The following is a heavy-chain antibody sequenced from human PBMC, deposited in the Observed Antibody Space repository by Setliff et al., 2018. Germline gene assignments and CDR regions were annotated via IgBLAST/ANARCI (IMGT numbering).Heavy chain of an antibody. Sequence: GALRLSCAVSGLTFSSYAMNWVRQAPGKGPEWVAIMYSGGLMDYADSLRGRFTISRSNSKNTIYLQINDLRLEDTAVYFCARAGTVGELIAGWDSWGQGTLVTVSS. V-gene: IGHV3-53*04. J-gene: IGHJ4*02. CDR2: MYSGGLM. D-gene: IGHD3-16*02. CDR3: ARAGTVGELIAGWDS. CDR1: GLTFSSYA.